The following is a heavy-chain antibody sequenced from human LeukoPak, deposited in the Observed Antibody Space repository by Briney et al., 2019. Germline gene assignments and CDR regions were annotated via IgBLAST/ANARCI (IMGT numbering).Heavy chain of an antibody. CDR3: ARSGYCSSTSCYTPYNWFDP. CDR1: GYTFTGYY. J-gene: IGHJ5*02. CDR2: INPNSGGT. Sequence: ASVKVSCKASGYTFTGYYMHWVRQAPGQGLEGMGWINPNSGGTNYAQKFQGWVTMTRDTSISTAYMELRRLRSDDTAVYYCARSGYCSSTSCYTPYNWFDPWGQGTPVTVSS. V-gene: IGHV1-2*04. D-gene: IGHD2-2*02.